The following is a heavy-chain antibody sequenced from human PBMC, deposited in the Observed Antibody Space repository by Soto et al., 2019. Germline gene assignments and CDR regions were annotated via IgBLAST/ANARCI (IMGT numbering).Heavy chain of an antibody. CDR3: ARVAYDSSGYYSEYFDY. CDR1: GGTFSSYA. V-gene: IGHV1-69*13. J-gene: IGHJ4*02. D-gene: IGHD3-22*01. Sequence: SVKVSCKASGGTFSSYAISWVRQAPGQGLEWMGGIIPIFGTANYAQKFQGRVTITADESTSTAYMELSSLRSEDTAVYYCARVAYDSSGYYSEYFDYWGQGTLVTVSS. CDR2: IIPIFGTA.